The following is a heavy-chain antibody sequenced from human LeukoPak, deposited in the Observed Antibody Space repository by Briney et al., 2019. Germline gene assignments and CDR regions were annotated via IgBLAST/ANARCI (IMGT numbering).Heavy chain of an antibody. CDR3: ARVASPQMILYYFDY. J-gene: IGHJ4*02. CDR1: GYAFSAYY. D-gene: IGHD3-10*01. Sequence: GASVKVSCKASGYAFSAYYMHWVRQAPGQGREWMGWINPNSGGTKYAQKFQGRVTMTRDTSISTAYMELSRLRSDDTAVYYCARVASPQMILYYFDYWGQGTLVTVSS. V-gene: IGHV1-2*02. CDR2: INPNSGGT.